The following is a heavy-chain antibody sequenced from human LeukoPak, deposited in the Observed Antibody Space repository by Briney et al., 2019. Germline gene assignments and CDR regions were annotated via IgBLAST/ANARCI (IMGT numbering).Heavy chain of an antibody. Sequence: GASVKVSCKASKDTFTIYDVNWVRQATGLGLEWMGWMNPNSGNTGYAQKFQGRVTMTMNSSTSTAYMELTSLTSEDTAVYYCARSTMGARRTYDYWGQGTLVTVSS. CDR3: ARSTMGARRTYDY. D-gene: IGHD1-26*01. CDR1: KDTFTIYD. J-gene: IGHJ4*02. V-gene: IGHV1-8*01. CDR2: MNPNSGNT.